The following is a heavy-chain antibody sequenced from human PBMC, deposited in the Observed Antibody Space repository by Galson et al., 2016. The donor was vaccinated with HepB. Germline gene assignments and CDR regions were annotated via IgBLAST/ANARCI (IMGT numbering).Heavy chain of an antibody. CDR3: AGGEMGTILEY. Sequence: SLRLSCAASGFTVSGRGMHWVRQAPGKGLEWVAVISYDGSNKYYGDSVKGRFTISRDTSKNTLHLQMDSLRADDTAVYYCAGGEMGTILEYWGQGTLVTVSS. CDR1: GFTVSGRG. V-gene: IGHV3-30*03. CDR2: ISYDGSNK. D-gene: IGHD5-24*01. J-gene: IGHJ4*02.